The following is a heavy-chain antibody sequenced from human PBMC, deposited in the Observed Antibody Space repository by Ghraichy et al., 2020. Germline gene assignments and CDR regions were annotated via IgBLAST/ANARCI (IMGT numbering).Heavy chain of an antibody. V-gene: IGHV3-30*03. Sequence: GGSLRLSCVASGFTFGTYAMHWVRQARAPGKGLEWVAAVSHDGLDNEYVESVGGRFTISRDNAKKTLYLQMDRLRSEDTAVYYCARDLRVITHRTRRGGSSPPRVGYAYYGMDVWGQGTAVLVSS. CDR2: VSHDGLDN. CDR1: GFTFGTYA. J-gene: IGHJ6*02. D-gene: IGHD3-22*01. CDR3: ARDLRVITHRTRRGGSSPPRVGYAYYGMDV.